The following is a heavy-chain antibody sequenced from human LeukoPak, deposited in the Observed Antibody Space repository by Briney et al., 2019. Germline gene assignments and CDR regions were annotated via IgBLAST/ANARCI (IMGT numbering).Heavy chain of an antibody. D-gene: IGHD6-13*01. CDR1: GFTLSSYG. V-gene: IGHV3-33*01. CDR2: ICDDGNCK. Sequence: GGSLRLSCAASGFTLSSYGMHWVRQAPGKGLEGVAVICDDGNCKYYADSVKGRFTISRDNSNNTLSLQMDSLRAEDTALYYCVAAPGIHYFDYWGQGTLVTVSS. J-gene: IGHJ4*02. CDR3: VAAPGIHYFDY.